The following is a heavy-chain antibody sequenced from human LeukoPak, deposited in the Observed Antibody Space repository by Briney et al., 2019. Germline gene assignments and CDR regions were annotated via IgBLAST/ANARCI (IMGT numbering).Heavy chain of an antibody. D-gene: IGHD3/OR15-3a*01. V-gene: IGHV3-7*01. CDR3: AKNFGHQQFDS. CDR2: IKEDGSVK. Sequence: GGSLRLSCAVSGFTLSSSWMDWVRQAPGKGLEWVANIKEDGSVKNYVDSVKGRFTISRDNTKNSLYLQMNSLRAEDTAVYYCAKNFGHQQFDSWGQGTLVIVSS. J-gene: IGHJ4*02. CDR1: GFTLSSSW.